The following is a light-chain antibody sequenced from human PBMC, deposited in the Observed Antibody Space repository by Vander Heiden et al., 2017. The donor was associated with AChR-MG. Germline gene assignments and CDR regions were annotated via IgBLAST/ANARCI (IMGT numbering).Light chain of an antibody. CDR3: QEGDSSTAV. V-gene: IGLV3-1*01. CDR1: KLGDKY. CDR2: KDS. Sequence: SYELTQPPSVSVSPGQTASITCSGDKLGDKYACWYQQKPGQCPVLVIYKDSKRPAGIPERFSGSNSGNTATLTISGTQAMDEADYYCQEGDSSTAVFGGGTKLTVL. J-gene: IGLJ2*01.